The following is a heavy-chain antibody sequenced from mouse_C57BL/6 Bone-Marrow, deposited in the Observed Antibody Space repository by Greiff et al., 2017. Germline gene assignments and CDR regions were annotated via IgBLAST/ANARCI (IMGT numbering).Heavy chain of an antibody. CDR3: TTRMFDY. CDR1: GFNIKDYY. J-gene: IGHJ2*01. Sequence: VQLQESGAELVRPGASVKLSCTASGFNIKDYYMHWVKQRPEQGLEWIGGIDPENGDTEYASKFQGKATITADTSSNTAYLQLSSLTSEDTAVYYCTTRMFDYWGQGTTLTVSS. CDR2: IDPENGDT. V-gene: IGHV14-4*01.